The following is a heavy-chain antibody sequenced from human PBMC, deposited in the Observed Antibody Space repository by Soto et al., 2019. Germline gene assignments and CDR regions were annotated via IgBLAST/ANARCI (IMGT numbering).Heavy chain of an antibody. Sequence: GGSLRLSCAASGFTFSSYAMSWVRQAPGKGLEWVSAISGSGGSTYYADSVKGRFTISRDNSKNTLYLQMNSLRAEDTAVYYCAKVSGDYYGSGRGLYYYYYYGMDVWGQGTTVTVSS. J-gene: IGHJ6*02. CDR1: GFTFSSYA. V-gene: IGHV3-23*01. D-gene: IGHD3-10*01. CDR2: ISGSGGST. CDR3: AKVSGDYYGSGRGLYYYYYYGMDV.